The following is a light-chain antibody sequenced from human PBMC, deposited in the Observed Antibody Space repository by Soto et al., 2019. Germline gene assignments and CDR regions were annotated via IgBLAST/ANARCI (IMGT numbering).Light chain of an antibody. CDR2: EAS. Sequence: EIGLKQCPATLSASKRERATLSCRASQTVGVRLAWYQHKPGQAPRLLIYEASNRAAGVPGRFSGSGSGTGFTLTITRLEPEDFAFYYCHQRQRWPRTFGQATMVDVK. J-gene: IGKJ1*01. V-gene: IGKV3-11*01. CDR3: HQRQRWPRT. CDR1: QTVGVR.